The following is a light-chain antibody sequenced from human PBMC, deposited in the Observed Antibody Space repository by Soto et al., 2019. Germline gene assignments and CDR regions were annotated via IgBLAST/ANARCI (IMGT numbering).Light chain of an antibody. CDR3: ISYTSSGTI. CDR2: DVS. J-gene: IGLJ2*01. V-gene: IGLV2-14*01. CDR1: SSDVGGYNY. Sequence: QSALTQPASVSGAPGQSITISCTGTSSDVGGYNYVSWYQQHPDKAPELMIYDVSNRPSGVSNRFAGSKSGDTASLTISVLQGEDGADYYCISYTSSGTIFGGGTKVTVL.